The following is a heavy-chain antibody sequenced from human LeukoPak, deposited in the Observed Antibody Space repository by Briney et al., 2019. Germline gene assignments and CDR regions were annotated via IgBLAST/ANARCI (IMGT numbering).Heavy chain of an antibody. J-gene: IGHJ4*02. Sequence: PSETLSLTCTVSGYSISSGYYWGWIRQPPGKGLERIGSIYHSGSTYYNPSLKSRVTISVDTSKNQFSLKLSSVTAADTAVYYCAREILYSSGWYEDYFDYWGQGTLVTVSS. CDR3: AREILYSSGWYEDYFDY. D-gene: IGHD6-19*01. CDR1: GYSISSGYY. CDR2: IYHSGST. V-gene: IGHV4-38-2*02.